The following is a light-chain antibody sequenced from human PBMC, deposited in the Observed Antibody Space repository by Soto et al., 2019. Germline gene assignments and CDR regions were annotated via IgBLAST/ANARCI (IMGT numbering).Light chain of an antibody. CDR1: SSNIGAGYD. Sequence: QSVLTQPPSVSGAPGQRVTISCTGSSSNIGAGYDVHWYHQLPGTAPKLLIYGNSNRPSGVPHRFSGSKSGTSASLAITGLQAEDEADYYCQSYDSSLSVVVFGGGTKVTVL. CDR2: GNS. J-gene: IGLJ2*01. CDR3: QSYDSSLSVVV. V-gene: IGLV1-40*01.